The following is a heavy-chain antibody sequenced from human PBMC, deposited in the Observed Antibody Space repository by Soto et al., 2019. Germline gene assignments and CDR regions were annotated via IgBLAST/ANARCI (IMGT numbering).Heavy chain of an antibody. V-gene: IGHV4-39*02. CDR3: ARDKITGLFDY. Sequence: PSETLSLTCTVSGDSISSSSYYWGWIRQPPGKGLEWIASIYYSGSTYYNPSLKSRLTISIDTSKNQFSLKLTSVTAADTAVYYCARDKITGLFDYWGQGTLVTVSS. J-gene: IGHJ4*02. D-gene: IGHD2-8*02. CDR2: IYYSGST. CDR1: GDSISSSSYY.